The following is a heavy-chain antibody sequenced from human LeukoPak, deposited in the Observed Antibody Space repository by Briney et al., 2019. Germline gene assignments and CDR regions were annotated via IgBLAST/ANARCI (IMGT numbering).Heavy chain of an antibody. D-gene: IGHD1-7*01. Sequence: SETLSLTCAVYGGSFSGYYWSWIRQPPGKGLEWIGEINHSGSTNYNLSLKSRVTISVDTSKNQFSLKLSSVTAADTAVYYCARVVGLLALVWFDPWGQGTLVTVSS. J-gene: IGHJ5*02. CDR3: ARVVGLLALVWFDP. CDR1: GGSFSGYY. V-gene: IGHV4-34*01. CDR2: INHSGST.